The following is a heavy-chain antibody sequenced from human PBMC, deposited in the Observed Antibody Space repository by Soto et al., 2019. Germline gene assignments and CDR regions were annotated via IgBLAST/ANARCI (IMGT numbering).Heavy chain of an antibody. J-gene: IGHJ6*03. CDR2: IKQDGSEK. V-gene: IGHV3-7*01. CDR3: CGSGSYYKYYMDV. Sequence: GGSLRLSCAASGFTFSSYWMSWVRQAPGKGLEWVAKIKQDGSEKYYVDSVKGRFTISRDNAKNSLYLQMNSLRAEDTAVYYCCGSGSYYKYYMDVWGKGTTVTVSS. D-gene: IGHD3-10*01. CDR1: GFTFSSYW.